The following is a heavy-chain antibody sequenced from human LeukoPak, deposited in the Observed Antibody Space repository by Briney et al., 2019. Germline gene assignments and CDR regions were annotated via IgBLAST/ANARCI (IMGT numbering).Heavy chain of an antibody. CDR1: GFTFSSYS. V-gene: IGHV3-48*01. J-gene: IGHJ4*02. CDR3: ARELNS. CDR2: ISSSSSTI. Sequence: GRSLRLSCAASGFTFSSYSMNWVRQAPGKGLEWVSYISSSSSTIYYADSVKGRFTISRDNAKNSLYLQMNSLRAEDTAVYYCARELNSWGQGTLVTVSS.